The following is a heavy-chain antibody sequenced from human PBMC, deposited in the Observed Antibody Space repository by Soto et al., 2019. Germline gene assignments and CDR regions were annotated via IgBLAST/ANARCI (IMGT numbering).Heavy chain of an antibody. CDR1: GFTFSSYG. CDR3: AKTRLAGDPKSDAFDI. V-gene: IGHV3-30*18. J-gene: IGHJ3*02. Sequence: QVQLVESGGGVVQPGRSLRLSCAASGFTFSSYGMHWVRQAPGKGLEWVAVISYDGSNKYYADSVKGRFTISRDNSKNTLYLQMNRLRAEDTAVYYCAKTRLAGDPKSDAFDIWGQGTMVTVSS. D-gene: IGHD4-17*01. CDR2: ISYDGSNK.